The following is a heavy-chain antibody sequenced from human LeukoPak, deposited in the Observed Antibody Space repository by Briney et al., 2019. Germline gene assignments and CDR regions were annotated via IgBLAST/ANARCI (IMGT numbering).Heavy chain of an antibody. CDR2: ISYDGGNE. D-gene: IGHD3-16*01. CDR3: GRAGFGELYPYVDS. J-gene: IGHJ4*02. Sequence: GGSLRLSCAASGFAFSRSAMHWVRQAPGKGLEWVALISYDGGNEYYGDSVKGRFTVSRDNFKNMLYLQMSSLRADDTAVYYCGRAGFGELYPYVDSWGQGTLVTVSS. CDR1: GFAFSRSA. V-gene: IGHV3-30*04.